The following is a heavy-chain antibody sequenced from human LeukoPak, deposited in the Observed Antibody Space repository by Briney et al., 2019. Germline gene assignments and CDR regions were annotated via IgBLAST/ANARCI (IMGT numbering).Heavy chain of an antibody. CDR1: GFTFSSYG. CDR2: ISGSGGST. D-gene: IGHD2-15*01. Sequence: GGTLRLSCAASGFTFSSYGMSWVRQAPGKGLEWVSAISGSGGSTYYADSVKGRFTISRDNSKNTLYLQMNSLRAEDTAVYYCAKFSGCSGGSCYSDAFDIWGQGTMVTVSS. CDR3: AKFSGCSGGSCYSDAFDI. J-gene: IGHJ3*02. V-gene: IGHV3-23*01.